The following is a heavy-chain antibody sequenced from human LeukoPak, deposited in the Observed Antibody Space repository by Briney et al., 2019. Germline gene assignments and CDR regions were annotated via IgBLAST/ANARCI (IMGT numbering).Heavy chain of an antibody. CDR2: IKEDGSEK. CDR3: ARGYSYLDY. J-gene: IGHJ4*02. V-gene: IGHV3-7*05. D-gene: IGHD1-26*01. CDR1: GFTFSNYW. Sequence: GGSLRLSCAASGFTFSNYWMSWVRQAPGKGLERVANIKEDGSEKYLVDSVKGRFSISRDNAKNSLFLQLNSLSAEDTAVYYCARGYSYLDYWGQGTLVTVSS.